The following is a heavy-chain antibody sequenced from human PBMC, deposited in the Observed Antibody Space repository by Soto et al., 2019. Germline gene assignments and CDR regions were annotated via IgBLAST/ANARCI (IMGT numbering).Heavy chain of an antibody. J-gene: IGHJ4*02. D-gene: IGHD3-9*01. V-gene: IGHV4-39*07. CDR3: ARVLLLILTGYFSRLSCLSAL. CDR1: GGSSISSSYY. Sequence: LETHPLTSTVSGGSSISSSYYWGWIRKPPGKGLEWIGSIYYSGSTNYNPSLKSRVTISVDTSKNQFSLKLSSVTAADTAVYYCARVLLLILTGYFSRLSCLSALWVKGSFVPVSS. CDR2: IYYSGST.